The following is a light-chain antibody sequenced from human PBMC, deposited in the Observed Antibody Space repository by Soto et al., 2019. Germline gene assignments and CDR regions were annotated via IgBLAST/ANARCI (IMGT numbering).Light chain of an antibody. CDR2: GAS. J-gene: IGKJ1*01. Sequence: EVVVTQSPGTLSLSPGERATLSCRASQSVTSAYLAWYQQKPGQSPRLLMSGASRRATGVPDRFSGSESGTDFPLTISRVEPEDFAVYYCQHYGQALGAFGQGTQVEIK. CDR3: QHYGQALGA. V-gene: IGKV3-20*01. CDR1: QSVTSAY.